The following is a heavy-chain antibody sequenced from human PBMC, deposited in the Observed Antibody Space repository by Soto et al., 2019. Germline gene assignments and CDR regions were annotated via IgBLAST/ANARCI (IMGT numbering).Heavy chain of an antibody. D-gene: IGHD4-17*01. V-gene: IGHV3-30*18. CDR1: GFTFSSYG. Sequence: GGSLRLSCAASGFTFSSYGMHWVRQAPGKGLEWVAVISYDGNNKYYADSVKGRFTISRDNFKNTLYLQMDSLRAEDTAMYYCAKDHLETTVTTPSYWGQGTLVTSPQ. CDR2: ISYDGNNK. CDR3: AKDHLETTVTTPSY. J-gene: IGHJ4*02.